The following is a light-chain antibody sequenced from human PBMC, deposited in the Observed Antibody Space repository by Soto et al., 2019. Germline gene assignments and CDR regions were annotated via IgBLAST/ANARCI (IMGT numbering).Light chain of an antibody. Sequence: QSALTQPPSASGSPGQSVTISCTGTSSDVGGYNYVSWYQQHPGKAPKLMIYDVSKRPSGVPDRFSGSKSGNTASLTISGLQAEDEADYYCCSYAGSYTFEVFGTGTKVTVL. CDR1: SSDVGGYNY. CDR2: DVS. V-gene: IGLV2-11*01. J-gene: IGLJ1*01. CDR3: CSYAGSYTFEV.